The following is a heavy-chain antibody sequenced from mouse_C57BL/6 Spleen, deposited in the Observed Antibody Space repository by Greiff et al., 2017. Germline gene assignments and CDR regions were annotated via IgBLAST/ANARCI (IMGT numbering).Heavy chain of an antibody. Sequence: DVQLVESGGDLVKPGGSLKLSCAASGFTFSSYGMSWVRQTPDKRLEWVATISSGGSYTYYPDSVKGRFTISRDNAKNTLYLQMSSLKSEDTAMYYCARHIYYYGSSSWYFDVWGTGTTVTVSS. D-gene: IGHD1-1*01. CDR1: GFTFSSYG. J-gene: IGHJ1*03. CDR3: ARHIYYYGSSSWYFDV. V-gene: IGHV5-6*01. CDR2: ISSGGSYT.